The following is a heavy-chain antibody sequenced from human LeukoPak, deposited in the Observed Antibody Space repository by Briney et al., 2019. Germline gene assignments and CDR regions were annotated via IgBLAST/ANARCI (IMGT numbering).Heavy chain of an antibody. CDR3: AKTFGVVIRGTVQY. CDR2: ISSSSSYI. Sequence: GGSLRLSCAASGFTFSSYSMNWVRQAPGKGLEWVSSISSSSSYIYYADSVKGRFTISRDNSKNTLYLQMNSLRAEDTAVYYCAKTFGVVIRGTVQYWGQGTLVTVSS. D-gene: IGHD3-3*01. J-gene: IGHJ4*02. CDR1: GFTFSSYS. V-gene: IGHV3-21*01.